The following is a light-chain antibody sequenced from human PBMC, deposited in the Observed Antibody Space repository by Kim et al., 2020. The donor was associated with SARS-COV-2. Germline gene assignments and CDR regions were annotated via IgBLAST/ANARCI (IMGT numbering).Light chain of an antibody. J-gene: IGLJ2*01. CDR2: VVS. CDR1: SSDIGTCNH. Sequence: GQAVAISCTGTSSDIGTCNHCSWYQQNPGQAPKLLIYVVSKRPSGVHDRFSACKSGNTASLTVSGLQAEDEADYYCSSYAGTNNVIFGGGTQLTV. CDR3: SSYAGTNNVI. V-gene: IGLV2-8*01.